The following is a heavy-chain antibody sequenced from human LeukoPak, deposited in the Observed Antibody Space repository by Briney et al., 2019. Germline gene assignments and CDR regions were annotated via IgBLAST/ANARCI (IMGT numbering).Heavy chain of an antibody. D-gene: IGHD5-18*01. CDR3: ARQRGAYSYALGYYYYYMDV. J-gene: IGHJ6*03. CDR2: IYYSGST. CDR1: GGSISSSSYY. Sequence: PSETLSLTCTVSGGSISSSSYYWGWIRQPPGKGLEWIGSIYYSGSTYYNPSLKSRVTISVDTSKNQFSLKLSSVTAADTAVYYCARQRGAYSYALGYYYYYMDVWGKGTTVTISS. V-gene: IGHV4-39*01.